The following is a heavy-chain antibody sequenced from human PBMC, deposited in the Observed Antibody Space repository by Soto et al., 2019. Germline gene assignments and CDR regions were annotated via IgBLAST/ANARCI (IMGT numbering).Heavy chain of an antibody. CDR3: ARVSRRNTFDV. V-gene: IGHV3-7*01. J-gene: IGHJ3*01. CDR1: GLTFNSYW. CDR2: LNTDGSQK. Sequence: HPGGSLRRSCAASGLTFNSYWMTCVRHAPGKGLEGAANLNTDGSQKHSVDSGKGRFTFSRDNGKNSLYLQMSSLRVEDTAVYSCARVSRRNTFDVCGRGTMVTVSS.